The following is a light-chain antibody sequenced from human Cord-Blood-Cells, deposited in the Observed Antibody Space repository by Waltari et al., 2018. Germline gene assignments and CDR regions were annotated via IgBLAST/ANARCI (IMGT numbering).Light chain of an antibody. V-gene: IGKV1-5*03. CDR2: KAS. CDR3: QQYNSYSWT. Sequence: DIQMNQSPSALSVSVGDRVTITCRASQSISSWLAWYQQKPGKAPKLRSYKASSLESGVPSRFSGSGSGTEFTLTISSLQPDDFATYYCQQYNSYSWTFGQGTKVEIK. CDR1: QSISSW. J-gene: IGKJ1*01.